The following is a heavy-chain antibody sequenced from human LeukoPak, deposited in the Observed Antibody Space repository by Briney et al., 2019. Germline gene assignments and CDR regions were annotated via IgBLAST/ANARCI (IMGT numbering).Heavy chain of an antibody. CDR3: ARGSRVYDRSGFHTWRDY. Sequence: SETLSLTCTVSGASINNYYWSWVRQPPLKGLEWIGYIYSTGDTSYNPSLESRVSISMDTSKNHFSLEITSVTAADTAVYCARGSRVYDRSGFHTWRDYWGHGTLVTVSS. D-gene: IGHD3-22*01. CDR1: GASINNYY. V-gene: IGHV4-59*01. CDR2: IYSTGDT. J-gene: IGHJ4*03.